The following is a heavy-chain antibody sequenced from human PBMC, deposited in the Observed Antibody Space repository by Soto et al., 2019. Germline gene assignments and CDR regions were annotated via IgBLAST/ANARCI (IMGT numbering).Heavy chain of an antibody. CDR3: ARGVRGRNIFDY. D-gene: IGHD2-15*01. V-gene: IGHV4-34*01. CDR2: INDSGTI. J-gene: IGHJ4*02. CDR1: GGSFSGFY. Sequence: QVQLQQWGAGLLNPSETLSLTCAVYGGSFSGFYWSWIRQTPGKGLEWVGEINDSGTINYNPSLKSRVTISIDTSKNQFSLKLSSVNAADTAVYSCARGVRGRNIFDYWGQGALVTVSS.